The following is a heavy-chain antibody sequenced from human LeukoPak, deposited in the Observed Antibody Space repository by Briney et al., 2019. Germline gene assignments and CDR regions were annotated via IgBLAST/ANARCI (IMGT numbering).Heavy chain of an antibody. V-gene: IGHV3-48*01. CDR2: ISDSSSHI. CDR3: ARGSGGYARNDAFDL. J-gene: IGHJ3*01. Sequence: PSETLSLTCTVSGGSISSRSNYWGWIRQPPGKGLEWGSYISDSSSHIYYAGSVRGRFTISRDNAKNSLYLQLNSLRVEDTAVYYCARGSGGYARNDAFDLWGQGTMVTVSS. CDR1: GGSISSRS. D-gene: IGHD1-26*01.